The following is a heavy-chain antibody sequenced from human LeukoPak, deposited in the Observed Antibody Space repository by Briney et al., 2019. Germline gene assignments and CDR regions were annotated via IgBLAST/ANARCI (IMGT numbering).Heavy chain of an antibody. J-gene: IGHJ6*02. CDR2: ISGSGGST. V-gene: IGHV3-23*01. Sequence: GGSLRLSCATSGFIFSTYALSWVRQAPGKGLEWASSISGSGGSTYHADSVKGRFTISRDNSKNTLYLQMNSLRAEDTAVYYCAKARPLNYNYYAMDVWGQGTTVTVSS. CDR3: AKARPLNYNYYAMDV. CDR1: GFIFSTYA. D-gene: IGHD6-6*01.